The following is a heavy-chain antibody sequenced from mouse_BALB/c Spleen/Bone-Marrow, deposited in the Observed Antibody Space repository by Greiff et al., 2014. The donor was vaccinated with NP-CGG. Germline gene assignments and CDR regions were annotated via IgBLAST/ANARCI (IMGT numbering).Heavy chain of an antibody. D-gene: IGHD2-1*01. CDR2: ILPGSGST. V-gene: IGHV1-9*01. J-gene: IGHJ4*01. CDR1: GYTFSSYW. Sequence: QGQLKQSGAELMKPGASVKISCKATGYTFSSYWVGGLKQRPGNDLEWIGEILPGSGSTNYNEKFKGKATFTADTSSNTAYMQLSSLTSEDSAVYYCATYGNALDYWGQGTSVTVSS. CDR3: ATYGNALDY.